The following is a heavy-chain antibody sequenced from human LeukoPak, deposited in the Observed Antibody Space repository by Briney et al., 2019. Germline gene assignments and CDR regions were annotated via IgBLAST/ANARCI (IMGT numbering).Heavy chain of an antibody. Sequence: GASVKVSCKASGFTFTSYDINWVRQATGQGLEWMGWMNPINGNTGYAQKFQGRVTMTRDTSISTAYMELRSLRSDDTAVYYCARDPRGDFWSGLSTFDYWGQGTLVTVSS. D-gene: IGHD3-3*01. V-gene: IGHV1-8*01. J-gene: IGHJ4*02. CDR1: GFTFTSYD. CDR2: MNPINGNT. CDR3: ARDPRGDFWSGLSTFDY.